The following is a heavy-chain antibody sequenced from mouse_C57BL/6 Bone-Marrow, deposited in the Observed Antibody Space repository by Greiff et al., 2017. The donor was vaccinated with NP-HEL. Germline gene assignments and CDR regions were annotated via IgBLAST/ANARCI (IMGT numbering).Heavy chain of an antibody. CDR3: ARVWDDDY. V-gene: IGHV5-4*01. Sequence: DVQLQESGGGLVKPGGSLKLSCAASGFTFSSYAMSWVRQTPEKRLEWVATISDGGSYTYYPDNVKGRFTISRDNAKNNLYLQMSHLKSEDTAMYYCARVWDDDYWGQGTTLTVSS. CDR1: GFTFSSYA. D-gene: IGHD4-1*01. J-gene: IGHJ2*01. CDR2: ISDGGSYT.